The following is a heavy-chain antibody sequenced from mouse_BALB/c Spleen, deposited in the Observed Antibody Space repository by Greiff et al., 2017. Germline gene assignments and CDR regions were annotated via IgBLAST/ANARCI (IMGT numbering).Heavy chain of an antibody. CDR3: ARLTTANYAMDY. CDR1: GYTFTSYT. Sequence: QVQLKQSGAELARPGASVKMSCKASGYTFTSYTMHWVKQRPGQGLEWIGYINPSSGYTNYNQKFKDKATLTADKSSSTAYMQLSSLTSEDSAVYYCARLTTANYAMDYWGQGTSVTVSS. V-gene: IGHV1-4*01. CDR2: INPSSGYT. D-gene: IGHD1-2*01. J-gene: IGHJ4*01.